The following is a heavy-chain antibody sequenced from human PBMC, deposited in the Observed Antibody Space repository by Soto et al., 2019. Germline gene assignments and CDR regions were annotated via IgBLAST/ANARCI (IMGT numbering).Heavy chain of an antibody. Sequence: SVKVSCKASGGTFSSYAISWVRQAPGQGLEWMGGIIPIFGTANYAQKFQGRVTITADESTSTAYMELSSLRSEDTAVYYCARESGSNCSGGSGSGADAFEIWGQGTMVTVSS. CDR1: GGTFSSYA. J-gene: IGHJ3*02. CDR3: ARESGSNCSGGSGSGADAFEI. V-gene: IGHV1-69*13. D-gene: IGHD2-15*01. CDR2: IIPIFGTA.